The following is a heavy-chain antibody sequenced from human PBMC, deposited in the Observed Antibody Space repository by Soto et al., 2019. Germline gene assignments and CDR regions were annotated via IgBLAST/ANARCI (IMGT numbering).Heavy chain of an antibody. CDR3: ARDHRIAAAGTWGDYYYGMDV. D-gene: IGHD6-13*01. CDR1: GYTFTGYY. J-gene: IGHJ6*02. CDR2: INPNSGGT. Sequence: QVQLVQSGAEVKKPGASVKVSCKASGYTFTGYYMHWVRQAPGQGLEWMGWINPNSGGTNYAQKFQGRVTMTRDTSISTAYMELSRLRSDDTAVYYCARDHRIAAAGTWGDYYYGMDVWGQGTTVTVSS. V-gene: IGHV1-2*02.